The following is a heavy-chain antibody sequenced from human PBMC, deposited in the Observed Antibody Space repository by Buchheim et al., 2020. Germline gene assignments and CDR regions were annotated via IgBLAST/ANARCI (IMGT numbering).Heavy chain of an antibody. CDR2: VSYDGDKK. J-gene: IGHJ4*02. D-gene: IGHD6-13*01. Sequence: QVQLVESGGGVVQPGRSLRLSCAASGFTFSRNGMHWVRQAPGKGLEWVAVVSYDGDKKYYVDSVKGRFTISRDNSKNTVHLQMNSLRAEDTAVYYCAKDVRSEAAAMDSWGQGT. V-gene: IGHV3-30*18. CDR1: GFTFSRNG. CDR3: AKDVRSEAAAMDS.